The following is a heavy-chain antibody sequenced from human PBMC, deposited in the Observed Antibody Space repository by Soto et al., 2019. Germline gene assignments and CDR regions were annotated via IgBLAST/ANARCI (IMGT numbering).Heavy chain of an antibody. CDR2: IKSKNDGGTT. J-gene: IGHJ4*02. Sequence: GSLRLSCAASGFTFSTAWFNWVRQAPGKGLEWVGRIKSKNDGGTTDYAAPVKDRFTISKDDSKNTLYLQMNSLKIEDTGVYFCTAYLPTFSPQVDSRGQGTVVIVSS. D-gene: IGHD2-21*01. CDR3: TAYLPTFSPQVDS. CDR1: GFTFSTAW. V-gene: IGHV3-15*07.